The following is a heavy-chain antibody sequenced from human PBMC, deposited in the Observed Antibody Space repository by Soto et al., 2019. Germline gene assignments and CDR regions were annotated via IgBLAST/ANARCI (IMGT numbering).Heavy chain of an antibody. J-gene: IGHJ4*02. D-gene: IGHD2-21*01. CDR1: GGSITSNW. Sequence: QVQLQESGPGLMKPSGTLSLTCAVSGGSITSNWWSWVRQPPGKGLVWIAEIFHTGSANYNPSHMNRRTISMDKPKNRLPRNLNSGTAAGPAVYYCARHIAVSGTRGIDHWGQGTLVTVSS. CDR2: IFHTGSA. V-gene: IGHV4-4*02. CDR3: ARHIAVSGTRGIDH.